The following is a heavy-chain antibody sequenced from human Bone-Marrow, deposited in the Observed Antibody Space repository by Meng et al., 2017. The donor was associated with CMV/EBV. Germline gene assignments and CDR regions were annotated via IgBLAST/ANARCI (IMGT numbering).Heavy chain of an antibody. Sequence: GESLKISCAASGFTVSSNYMSWVRQAPGKGLEWVSAISGSGGSTYYADSVKGRFTISRDNSKNTLYLQMNSLRAEDTAVYYCAKDELTIFGVVISDYYYGMDVWGQGTTVTVSS. CDR1: GFTVSSNY. D-gene: IGHD3-3*01. CDR2: ISGSGGST. CDR3: AKDELTIFGVVISDYYYGMDV. J-gene: IGHJ6*02. V-gene: IGHV3-23*01.